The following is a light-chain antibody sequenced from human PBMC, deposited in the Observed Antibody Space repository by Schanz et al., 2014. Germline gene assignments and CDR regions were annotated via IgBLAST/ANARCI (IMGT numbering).Light chain of an antibody. CDR1: SSNIGSNT. Sequence: QSVLTQPPSASGTPGQRVTISCSGSSSNIGSNTVNWYQQLPGTAPKLLIYSNNQRPSGVPDRFSGSKSGTSASLAISGPXXEAEADYYCAAWDDSLNGWVFGGGTKLTVL. CDR2: SNN. V-gene: IGLV1-44*01. J-gene: IGLJ3*02. CDR3: AAWDDSLNGWV.